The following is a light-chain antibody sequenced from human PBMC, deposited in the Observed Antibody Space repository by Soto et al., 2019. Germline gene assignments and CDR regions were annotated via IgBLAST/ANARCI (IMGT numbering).Light chain of an antibody. CDR1: HSILSPSNNKNY. CDR3: QQYYSTPT. V-gene: IGKV4-1*01. CDR2: WAS. J-gene: IGKJ1*01. Sequence: DIVMTQSPDSLAVSLGERATLNCKSSHSILSPSNNKNYLAWYQHKPGQPPKPLIFWASTRESGVPDRFSGSGFGTDFTLTISSLQAEDVAIYYCQQYYSTPTFGQGTKVEIK.